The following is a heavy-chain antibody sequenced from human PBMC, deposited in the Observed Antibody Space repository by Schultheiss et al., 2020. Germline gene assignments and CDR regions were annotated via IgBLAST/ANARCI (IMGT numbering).Heavy chain of an antibody. CDR2: ITGSGSKT. Sequence: GGSLRLSCAASGFTFRDFAMSWVRQAPGKGLEWVSSITGSGSKTYYADSVKGRFTISRDNSNKKLYLDMSSLRVEDTALYYCARSPGATTPIKWGQGTLVTVSS. D-gene: IGHD1-1*01. V-gene: IGHV3-23*01. CDR3: ARSPGATTPIK. CDR1: GFTFRDFA. J-gene: IGHJ4*02.